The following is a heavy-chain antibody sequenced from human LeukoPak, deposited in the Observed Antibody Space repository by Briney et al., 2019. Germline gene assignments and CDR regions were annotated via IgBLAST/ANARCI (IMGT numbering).Heavy chain of an antibody. Sequence: GSLRLSCAASGFTVSSNYMSWVRQAPGKGLEWVSVIYSGGSTYYADSVKGRFTISRDNSKNTLYLQMNSLRAEDTAVYYCARDQEGDPGGAFDIWGQGTMVTVSS. J-gene: IGHJ3*02. CDR2: IYSGGST. D-gene: IGHD3-16*01. CDR1: GFTVSSNY. V-gene: IGHV3-66*01. CDR3: ARDQEGDPGGAFDI.